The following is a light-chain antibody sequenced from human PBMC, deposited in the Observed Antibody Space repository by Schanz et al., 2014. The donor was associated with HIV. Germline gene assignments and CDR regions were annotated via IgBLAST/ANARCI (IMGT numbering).Light chain of an antibody. CDR2: EAS. CDR1: QSISEW. J-gene: IGKJ2*01. Sequence: DIQMTQSPSSLSASIGDRITLTCRASQSISEWLAWYQQKPGQAPNLLISEASTLESGVPSRFSGTGSGTEFTLTISSLQPDDFATYYCLQYDDESYTFGQGTKLEIK. CDR3: LQYDDESYT. V-gene: IGKV1-5*03.